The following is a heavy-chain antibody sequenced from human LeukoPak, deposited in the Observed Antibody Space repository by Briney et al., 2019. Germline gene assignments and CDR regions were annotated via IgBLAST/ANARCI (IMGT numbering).Heavy chain of an antibody. V-gene: IGHV4-4*07. D-gene: IGHD6-19*01. J-gene: IGHJ4*02. CDR2: MYTSGNT. Sequence: SETLSLTCTVSGGSISTYYWSWIRQPAGKGLEWIGRMYTSGNTNYNPSLKSRVTMSVDTSKKQFSLGLSSVTAADTAVYYCAREPVTGTSNFFDSWGQGTLVTVSS. CDR1: GGSISTYY. CDR3: AREPVTGTSNFFDS.